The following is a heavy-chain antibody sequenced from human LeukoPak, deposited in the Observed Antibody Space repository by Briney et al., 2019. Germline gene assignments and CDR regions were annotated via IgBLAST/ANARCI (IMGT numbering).Heavy chain of an antibody. V-gene: IGHV4-39*01. CDR1: GGSISSSSYY. CDR2: IYYSGST. CDR3: ANLGGGREEWLRLQDAFDI. Sequence: PSETLSLTCTVSGGSISSSSYYWGWIRQPPGKGLEWIGSIYYSGSTYYNPSLKSRVTISVDTSKNQFSLKLSSVTAADTVVYYCANLGGGREEWLRLQDAFDIWGQGTMVTVSS. D-gene: IGHD5-12*01. J-gene: IGHJ3*02.